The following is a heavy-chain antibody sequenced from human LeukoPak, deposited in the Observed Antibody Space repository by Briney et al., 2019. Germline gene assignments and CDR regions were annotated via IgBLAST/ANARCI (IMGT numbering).Heavy chain of an antibody. V-gene: IGHV1-69*13. J-gene: IGHJ6*03. D-gene: IGHD2-2*03. CDR2: IIPIFGTA. Sequence: SVKASCKASGGTFSSYAISWVRQAPGQGLEWMGGIIPIFGTANYAQKFQGRVTITADESTSTAYMELSSLRSEDTAVYYCARTPGYCSSTSCGSYMDVWGKGTTVTVSS. CDR1: GGTFSSYA. CDR3: ARTPGYCSSTSCGSYMDV.